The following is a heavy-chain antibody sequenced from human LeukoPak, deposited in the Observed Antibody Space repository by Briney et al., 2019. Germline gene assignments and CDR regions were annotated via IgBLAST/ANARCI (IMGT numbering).Heavy chain of an antibody. Sequence: SVKVSCKACGGTFSSYTISWVRQAPGQGLEWMGRIIPILGIANYAQKFQGRVTITADKSTSTAYMELSSLRSEDTAVYYCARGRDDFWSGYDYWGQGTLVTVSS. CDR2: IIPILGIA. D-gene: IGHD3-3*01. J-gene: IGHJ4*02. CDR1: GGTFSSYT. CDR3: ARGRDDFWSGYDY. V-gene: IGHV1-69*02.